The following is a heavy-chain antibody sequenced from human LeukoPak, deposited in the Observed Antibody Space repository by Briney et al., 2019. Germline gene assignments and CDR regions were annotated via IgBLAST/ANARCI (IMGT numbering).Heavy chain of an antibody. D-gene: IGHD3-3*01. V-gene: IGHV1-2*02. CDR2: INPNSGGT. CDR3: ARDSTAIFGVVISLNYYYYGMDV. J-gene: IGHJ6*02. CDR1: GYTFTGYY. Sequence: ASVKVSCKASGYTFTGYYIHWVRQAPGQGLEWMGWINPNSGGTNYAQKFQGRVTMTRDTSISTAYMELSRLRSDDTAVYYCARDSTAIFGVVISLNYYYYGMDVWGQGTTVTVSS.